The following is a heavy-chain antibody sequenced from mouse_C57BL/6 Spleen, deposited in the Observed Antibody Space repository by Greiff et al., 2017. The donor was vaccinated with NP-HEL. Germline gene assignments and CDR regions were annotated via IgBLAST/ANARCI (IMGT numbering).Heavy chain of an antibody. CDR3: GREEGRLAWFAY. Sequence: DVQLVKSGGGLVKPGGSLKLSCAASGFTFSSYAMSWVRQTPEKRLEWVATISDGGSYTYYPDNVKGRFTISRDNAKNNLYLQMSHLNSEDTAMYYCGREEGRLAWFAYWGQGTLVTVSA. V-gene: IGHV5-4*01. CDR2: ISDGGSYT. CDR1: GFTFSSYA. J-gene: IGHJ3*01. D-gene: IGHD3-3*01.